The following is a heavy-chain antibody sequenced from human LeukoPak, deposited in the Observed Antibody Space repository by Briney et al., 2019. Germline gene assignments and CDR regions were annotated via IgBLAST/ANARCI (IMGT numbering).Heavy chain of an antibody. CDR3: AREGIGFYYGAGSYFDP. CDR2: MNPNSGNT. Sequence: ASVKVSCKASGYTFTSYDIDWVRQATGQGLEWMGWMNPNSGNTGYAQKFQGRVTMTRNTSISTAYMELSSLRSEDTAVYYCAREGIGFYYGAGSYFDPWGQGTLVTVSS. CDR1: GYTFTSYD. D-gene: IGHD3-10*01. J-gene: IGHJ5*02. V-gene: IGHV1-8*01.